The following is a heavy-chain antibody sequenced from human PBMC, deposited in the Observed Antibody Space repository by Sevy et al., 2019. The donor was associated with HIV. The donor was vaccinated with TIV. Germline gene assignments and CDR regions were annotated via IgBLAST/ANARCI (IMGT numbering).Heavy chain of an antibody. Sequence: GSLRLSCAASGFTFSSYSMNWVRQAPGKGLEWVSSISSSSSYIYYADSVKGRFTISRDNAKNSLYLQMNSLGAEDTAVYYCATGVTAGTLNPLFDYWGQGTLVTVSS. D-gene: IGHD6-19*01. CDR2: ISSSSSYI. J-gene: IGHJ4*02. CDR1: GFTFSSYS. CDR3: ATGVTAGTLNPLFDY. V-gene: IGHV3-21*01.